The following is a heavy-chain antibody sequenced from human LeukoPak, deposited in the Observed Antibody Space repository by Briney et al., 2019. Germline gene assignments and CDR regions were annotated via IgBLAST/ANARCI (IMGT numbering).Heavy chain of an antibody. J-gene: IGHJ5*02. V-gene: IGHV3-7*01. Sequence: GGSLRLSCAASGFTFSSYWMSWVRQAPGKGLEWVANIKQDGSEKYYVDSVKGRFTISRDNAKNSLYLQMNSLRAEDTAVYYCARLHTRYCSGGSCYLGRFDPWGQGTLVTVSS. CDR2: IKQDGSEK. CDR3: ARLHTRYCSGGSCYLGRFDP. CDR1: GFTFSSYW. D-gene: IGHD2-15*01.